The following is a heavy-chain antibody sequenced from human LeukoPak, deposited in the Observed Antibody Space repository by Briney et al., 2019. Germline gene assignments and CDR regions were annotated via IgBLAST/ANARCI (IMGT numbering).Heavy chain of an antibody. CDR1: GFTFSSYG. J-gene: IGHJ4*02. V-gene: IGHV3-30*18. D-gene: IGHD3-10*01. Sequence: GGSLRLSCAASGFTFSSYGMHWVRQAPGKGLEWVAVISYDGSNKYYADSVKGRFTISRDNSKNTLYLQMNSLRAEDTAVYYCAKDARYYYGSGSYTDYWGQGTLVTVSS. CDR3: AKDARYYYGSGSYTDY. CDR2: ISYDGSNK.